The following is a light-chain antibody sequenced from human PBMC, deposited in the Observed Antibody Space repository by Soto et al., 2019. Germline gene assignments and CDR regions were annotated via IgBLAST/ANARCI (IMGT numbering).Light chain of an antibody. V-gene: IGKV3-11*01. CDR1: QSVSSS. CDR3: QQRNTWPFT. J-gene: IGKJ3*01. CDR2: DAS. Sequence: EIVLTQSPATLSVSPGERATLSCRASQSVSSSLVWYQQKPGQPPRLLIYDASNRATAIPARFSGSGSGTDFSLTISSLEPDDFAVYSCQQRNTWPFTFGPGTKGDIK.